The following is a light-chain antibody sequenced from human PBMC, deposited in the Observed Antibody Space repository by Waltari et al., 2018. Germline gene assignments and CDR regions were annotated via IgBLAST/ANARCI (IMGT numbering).Light chain of an antibody. CDR2: DVS. Sequence: QSALTQPASVSGSPGQSIPISCIGTSSDIGTFNLVSWYLQYPGTAPKPLIYDVSQRPSGVSNRFSGSKSGNTASLTISGLQAEDEAIYYCCSYAGSRTWVFGGGAKLTVL. CDR1: SSDIGTFNL. J-gene: IGLJ3*02. CDR3: CSYAGSRTWV. V-gene: IGLV2-23*02.